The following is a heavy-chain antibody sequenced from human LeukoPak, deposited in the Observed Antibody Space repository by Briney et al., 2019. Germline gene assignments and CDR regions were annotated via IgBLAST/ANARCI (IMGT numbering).Heavy chain of an antibody. CDR3: ARDRAGTTGNWFDP. CDR1: GYTFTSYG. J-gene: IGHJ5*02. V-gene: IGHV1-18*04. CDR2: ISAYNGNT. D-gene: IGHD1-1*01. Sequence: GASVKVSCKASGYTFTSYGISWVRQAPGQGLEWMGWISAYNGNTNYAQKLQGRVPMTTDTSTSTAYMELRSLRSDDTAVYYCARDRAGTTGNWFDPWGQGTLVTVSS.